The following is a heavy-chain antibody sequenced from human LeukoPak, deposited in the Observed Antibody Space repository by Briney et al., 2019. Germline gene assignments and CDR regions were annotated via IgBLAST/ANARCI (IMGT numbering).Heavy chain of an antibody. D-gene: IGHD6-13*01. Sequence: PGGSLRLSCAASGFTVNSNYMSWVRQAPGKGLEWVANIKQDGSEKYYVDSVKGRFTVSRDNAKNSLYLQMNSLRAEDTAVYYCASDLSYSSSWPTFFDYWGQGTLVTVSS. V-gene: IGHV3-7*01. CDR1: GFTVNSNY. J-gene: IGHJ4*02. CDR3: ASDLSYSSSWPTFFDY. CDR2: IKQDGSEK.